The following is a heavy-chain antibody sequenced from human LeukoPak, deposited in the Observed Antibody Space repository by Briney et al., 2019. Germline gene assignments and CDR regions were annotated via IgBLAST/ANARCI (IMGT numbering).Heavy chain of an antibody. CDR1: GFTFSSYE. V-gene: IGHV3-48*03. Sequence: GGSLRLSCAASGFTFSSYEMNWVRQAPGKGLEWVSYTSSSGSTIYYADSVKGRFTISRDNAKNSLYLQMNSLRAEDTALYYCAREPNDYGDAFDYWGQGTLVTVSS. CDR2: TSSSGSTI. CDR3: AREPNDYGDAFDY. J-gene: IGHJ4*02. D-gene: IGHD4-17*01.